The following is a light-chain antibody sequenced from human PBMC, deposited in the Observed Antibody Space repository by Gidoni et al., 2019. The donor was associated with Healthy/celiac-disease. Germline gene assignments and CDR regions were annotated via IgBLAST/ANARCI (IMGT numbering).Light chain of an antibody. CDR3: SSYTSSSKDV. Sequence: QSALTQPASGSGSPGQSITISCTGTSSYVGGYNYVSWYQQHPGKPPKLMIYDVSNRPSGVSNRFSGSKSGNTASLTISGLQAEDEADYYCSSYTSSSKDVFGTGTKVTVL. J-gene: IGLJ1*01. CDR2: DVS. CDR1: SSYVGGYNY. V-gene: IGLV2-14*03.